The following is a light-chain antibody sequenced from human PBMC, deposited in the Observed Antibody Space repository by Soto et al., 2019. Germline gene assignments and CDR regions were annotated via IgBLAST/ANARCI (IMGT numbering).Light chain of an antibody. Sequence: EIVLTQSPGTLSLSPGETATLSCRASQSVSSTYLAWYQQKPGQAPRLLIYGASNRATGIPHRFSGGGSGTDFALTISRLEPEYCTVYYCQQYGSSPPFTFGPGTTVEIK. CDR2: GAS. CDR1: QSVSSTY. V-gene: IGKV3-20*01. J-gene: IGKJ3*01. CDR3: QQYGSSPPFT.